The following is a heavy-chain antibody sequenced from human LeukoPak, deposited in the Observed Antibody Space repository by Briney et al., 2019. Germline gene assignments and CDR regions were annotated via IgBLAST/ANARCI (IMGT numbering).Heavy chain of an antibody. V-gene: IGHV4-34*01. CDR3: ARGFGATIPSYYFDY. Sequence: SETLSLTCAVYGGSFSGYYWSWIRQPPGKGLEWIGEINHSGSTNYNPSLKSRVTISVDTSKNQFSLKLSSVTAADTAVYYCARGFGATIPSYYFDYWGQGTLVTVSS. D-gene: IGHD5-12*01. CDR2: INHSGST. J-gene: IGHJ4*02. CDR1: GGSFSGYY.